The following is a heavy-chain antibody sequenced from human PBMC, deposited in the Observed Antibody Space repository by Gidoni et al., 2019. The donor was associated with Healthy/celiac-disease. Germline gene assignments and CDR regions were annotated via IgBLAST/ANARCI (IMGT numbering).Heavy chain of an antibody. CDR1: GFTFSSYA. D-gene: IGHD5-18*01. CDR3: AKDRGYSYGFDY. V-gene: IGHV3-23*01. Sequence: EVQLFESGGGLVQPGGSLSLSCAASGFTFSSYAMIWVRQAPGQGLEWVSAISGRGGSTYYADSVKGRLTISRENSKNTLYLQMNSLRAEDTAVYYCAKDRGYSYGFDYWGQGTLVTVSS. J-gene: IGHJ4*02. CDR2: ISGRGGST.